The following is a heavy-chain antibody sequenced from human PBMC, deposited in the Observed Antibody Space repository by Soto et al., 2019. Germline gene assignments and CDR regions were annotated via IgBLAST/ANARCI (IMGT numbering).Heavy chain of an antibody. CDR3: VRAPRHTAMVYPLFDP. CDR2: VYESGYT. Sequence: SETLSLTCTVSGASVSTGAYYWGWVRQRPGRGLEWIGYVYESGYTYYNMSLKSRLTISLDRSNNQFSLGLTSVTAADTAVYYCVRAPRHTAMVYPLFDPSGQGTLLTVSP. V-gene: IGHV4-31*03. CDR1: GASVSTGAYY. J-gene: IGHJ5*02. D-gene: IGHD5-18*01.